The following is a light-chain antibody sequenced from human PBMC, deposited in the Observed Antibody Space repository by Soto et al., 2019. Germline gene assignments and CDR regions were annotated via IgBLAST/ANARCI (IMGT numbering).Light chain of an antibody. CDR3: SPYTSSSTLAVV. CDR2: EVS. V-gene: IGLV2-14*01. CDR1: SSDVGGYNY. Sequence: QSALTQPASVSGSPGQSITISCTGTSSDVGGYNYVSWYQQHPGKAPKLMIYEVSNRPSGVSNRFSGSKSGNTASLTISGLQAEDEADYYCSPYTSSSTLAVVFGGGTQLTVL. J-gene: IGLJ2*01.